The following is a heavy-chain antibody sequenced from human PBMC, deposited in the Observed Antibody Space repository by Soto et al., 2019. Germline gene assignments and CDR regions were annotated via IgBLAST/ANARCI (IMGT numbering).Heavy chain of an antibody. CDR3: AREVVAVAGKPGGWFDP. J-gene: IGHJ5*02. CDR1: GYTFTSYG. D-gene: IGHD6-19*01. CDR2: ISAYNGNT. V-gene: IGHV1-18*01. Sequence: QVQLVQSGAEVKKPGASVKVSCKASGYTFTSYGISWVRQAPGQGLEWMGWISAYNGNTNYAQKLQGRVTMTTDTSKSTAYMELRSLRSDATAVYYCAREVVAVAGKPGGWFDPWGQGTLVTVSS.